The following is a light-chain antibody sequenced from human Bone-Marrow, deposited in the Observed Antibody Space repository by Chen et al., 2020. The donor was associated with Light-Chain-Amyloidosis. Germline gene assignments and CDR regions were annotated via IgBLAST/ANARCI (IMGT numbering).Light chain of an antibody. Sequence: DTQMTQSPSSLSASVGDRVTITCQASPDISNYLNWYQQKPGKAPNLLISDAFNLATGVPSRFSGSGFGTEFSLSITSLQPEDIATYYCRQYHRRPLTFGGGTKVEI. J-gene: IGKJ4*01. CDR1: PDISNY. CDR2: DAF. CDR3: RQYHRRPLT. V-gene: IGKV1-33*01.